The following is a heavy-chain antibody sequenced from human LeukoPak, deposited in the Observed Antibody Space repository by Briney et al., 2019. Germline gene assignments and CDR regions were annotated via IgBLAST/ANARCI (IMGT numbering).Heavy chain of an antibody. CDR1: GGSISSYY. Sequence: PSETLSLTCTVSGGSISSYYWSWIRQPPGKGLEWIGYIYYSGSTNYNPSLKSRVTISVDTSKNQFSLKLSSVTAADTAVYYCARGRQWLVSGAFDIWGQGTMVTVSS. CDR3: ARGRQWLVSGAFDI. J-gene: IGHJ3*02. D-gene: IGHD6-19*01. V-gene: IGHV4-59*08. CDR2: IYYSGST.